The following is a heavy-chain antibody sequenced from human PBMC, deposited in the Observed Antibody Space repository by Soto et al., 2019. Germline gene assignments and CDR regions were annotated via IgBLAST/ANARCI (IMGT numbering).Heavy chain of an antibody. CDR2: ISAGGENT. Sequence: QVLESGGGLVQPGGSLRLSCVGSGFPLRSNALYWVRQAPGKGLEWISGISAGGENTYYADSVKGRFTVSRDNSKNMVFLQVNSLRAEDTGVYYCTKEDWETWGQGTLVTVSS. D-gene: IGHD3-9*01. CDR1: GFPLRSNA. V-gene: IGHV3-23*01. CDR3: TKEDWET. J-gene: IGHJ4*02.